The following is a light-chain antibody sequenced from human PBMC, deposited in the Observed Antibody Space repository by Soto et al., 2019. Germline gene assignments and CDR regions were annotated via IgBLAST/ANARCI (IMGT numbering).Light chain of an antibody. J-gene: IGKJ5*01. CDR3: QQYGSSIT. V-gene: IGKV3-11*01. CDR1: QSISEF. CDR2: DAS. Sequence: EIVLTQSPAPLSLSPGERATLSCRASQSISEFLAWYQQKPGQAPRLLIYDASNRATGTPARFSGSGSGTDFTLTISRLEPEDFAVYYCQQYGSSITFGQGTRLEIK.